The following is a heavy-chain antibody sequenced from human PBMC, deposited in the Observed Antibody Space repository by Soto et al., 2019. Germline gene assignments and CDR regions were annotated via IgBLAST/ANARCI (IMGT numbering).Heavy chain of an antibody. CDR1: GGSFSGYY. CDR2: INHSGST. V-gene: IGHV4-34*01. J-gene: IGHJ6*02. Sequence: PDTLSLTCAVYGGSFSGYYWSWIRQPPGKGLEWIGEINHSGSTNYNPSLKSRVTISVDTSKNQFSLKLSSVTAADTAVYYWARKKADGHGLYDGMDVWGQGTTVT. CDR3: ARKKADGHGLYDGMDV. D-gene: IGHD6-13*01.